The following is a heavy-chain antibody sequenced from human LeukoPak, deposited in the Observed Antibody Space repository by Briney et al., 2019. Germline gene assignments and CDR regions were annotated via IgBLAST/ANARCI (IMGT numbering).Heavy chain of an antibody. V-gene: IGHV3-66*01. CDR2: IYSGGST. J-gene: IGHJ4*02. Sequence: PGGSLRLSCAASGFTVSSNYMSWVRQAPGEGLEWVSAIYSGGSTYYADSVKGGFTISRDNSKNTLYLQMNSLRAEDTAVYYCARDSESVWGSYYFDYWGQGTLVTVSS. CDR3: ARDSESVWGSYYFDY. D-gene: IGHD3-16*01. CDR1: GFTVSSNY.